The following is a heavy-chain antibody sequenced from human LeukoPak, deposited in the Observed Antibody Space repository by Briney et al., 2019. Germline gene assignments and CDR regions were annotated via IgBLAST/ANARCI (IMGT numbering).Heavy chain of an antibody. V-gene: IGHV4-34*01. Sequence: KPSETLSLTCAVYGGSFSGYYWSWIRQPPGKGLEWIGEINHSGSTNYNPSLKSRVTISVDTSKNQFSLELSSVTAADTAVYYCASGTGRVPFDYWGQGTLVTVSS. CDR3: ASGTGRVPFDY. CDR1: GGSFSGYY. J-gene: IGHJ4*02. D-gene: IGHD1-1*01. CDR2: INHSGST.